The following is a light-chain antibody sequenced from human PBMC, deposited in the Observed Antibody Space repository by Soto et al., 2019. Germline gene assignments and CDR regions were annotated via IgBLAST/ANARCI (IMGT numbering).Light chain of an antibody. CDR3: QQRSNWPIT. J-gene: IGKJ5*01. V-gene: IGKV3-11*01. Sequence: EIVLTQSPATLSLSPGERATLSCRASQSVSSYLAWYQQKPGQAPRLLIYDASNRATGIPARFSGSGSGTDFTLTSSSLEPEDFAVYCCQQRSNWPITFGQGTRLEIK. CDR1: QSVSSY. CDR2: DAS.